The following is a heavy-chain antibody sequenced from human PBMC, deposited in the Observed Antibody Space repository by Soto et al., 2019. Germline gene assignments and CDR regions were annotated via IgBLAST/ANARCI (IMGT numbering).Heavy chain of an antibody. Sequence: GSLRRSCAASGFTFSSYAMSWVRQAPGKGLEWVSAISGSGGSTYYADSVKGRFTISRDNSKNTLYLQMNSLRAEDTAVYYCERAYGSGTNDYWGQGTLVTVSS. CDR2: ISGSGGST. V-gene: IGHV3-23*01. CDR1: GFTFSSYA. J-gene: IGHJ4*02. D-gene: IGHD3-10*01. CDR3: ERAYGSGTNDY.